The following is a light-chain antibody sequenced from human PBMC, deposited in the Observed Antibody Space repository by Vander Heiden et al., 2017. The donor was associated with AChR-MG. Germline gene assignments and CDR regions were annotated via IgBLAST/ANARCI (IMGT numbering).Light chain of an antibody. CDR1: SGELGSYNL. CDR2: EVT. J-gene: IGLJ2*01. Sequence: QSALTQPASVSGSPAQSITSSCTVSSGELGSYNLVSWYQHHPDKAPKLIIYEVTKRPSGVANRFSGSKSGDTASLTISGLQAEDEADYYGCSYADSSRVVFGGGTKLTVL. CDR3: CSYADSSRVV. V-gene: IGLV2-23*02.